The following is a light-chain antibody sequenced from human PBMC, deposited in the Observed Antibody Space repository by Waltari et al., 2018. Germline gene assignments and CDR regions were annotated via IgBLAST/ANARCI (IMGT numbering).Light chain of an antibody. Sequence: DIVLTQSPATLSLYPGERATLSCRASQSVSSSLAWYQQKPGQAPRLLIYDASNRATGIPARFSGIGSGTDFTLTISSLEPEDFAVYYCQQRSNWWTFGQGTKVEIK. CDR2: DAS. J-gene: IGKJ1*01. CDR1: QSVSSS. CDR3: QQRSNWWT. V-gene: IGKV3-11*01.